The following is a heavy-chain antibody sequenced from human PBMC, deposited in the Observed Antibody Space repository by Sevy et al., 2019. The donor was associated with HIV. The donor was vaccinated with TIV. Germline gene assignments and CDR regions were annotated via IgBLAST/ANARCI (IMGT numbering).Heavy chain of an antibody. V-gene: IGHV3-30*02. CDR1: GFTFSSYG. D-gene: IGHD1-26*01. J-gene: IGHJ4*02. CDR2: IHYDESNK. CDR3: AKATHSGSSGDYFHY. Sequence: GGSLRLSCAASGFTFSSYGMHWVRQAPGKGLEWVAFIHYDESNKYYVDSVKGRFTISRDNSKNTLYLQMNSLSPEDTAVYYRAKATHSGSSGDYFHYWGQGTLVTVSS.